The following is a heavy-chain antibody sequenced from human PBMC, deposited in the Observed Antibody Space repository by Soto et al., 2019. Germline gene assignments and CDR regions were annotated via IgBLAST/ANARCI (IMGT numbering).Heavy chain of an antibody. J-gene: IGHJ4*02. V-gene: IGHV4-61*01. D-gene: IGHD6-6*01. CDR2: IYYSGSI. Sequence: PSETLSLTCTISGGSVSSGSYYWSWIRQPPGKGLEWIGYIYYSGSIDYNPSLKSRVTISADTSETQFSLMMSSVTAADTAVYYCARYSSSSVFDYWGQGIQVTVSS. CDR3: ARYSSSSVFDY. CDR1: GGSVSSGSYY.